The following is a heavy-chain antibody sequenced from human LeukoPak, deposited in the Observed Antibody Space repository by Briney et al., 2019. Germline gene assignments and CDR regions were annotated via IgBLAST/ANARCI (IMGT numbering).Heavy chain of an antibody. V-gene: IGHV3-23*01. CDR3: AKAPYSSSWYQFSWFDP. CDR2: ISGSGGST. J-gene: IGHJ5*02. D-gene: IGHD6-13*01. Sequence: GALRLSCAASGFTFSSYAMSWVRQAPGKGLEWVSAISGSGGSTYYADSVKGRFTISRDNSKNTLYLQMNSLRAEDTAVYYCAKAPYSSSWYQFSWFDPWGQGTLVTVSS. CDR1: GFTFSSYA.